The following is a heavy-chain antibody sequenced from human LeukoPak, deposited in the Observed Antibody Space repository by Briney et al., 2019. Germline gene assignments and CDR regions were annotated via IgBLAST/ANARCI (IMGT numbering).Heavy chain of an antibody. J-gene: IGHJ4*02. CDR1: GYTFASYY. D-gene: IGHD3-22*01. Sequence: ASAKVSCKASGYTFASYYIHWVRQAPGQGLEWMGIINPSGGSTSYAQKFRGRVTMTGDTSTSTVYMELSSLRSEDTAVYYCAREGELGYDSSGYYRRGADYWGQGTVVTVSS. V-gene: IGHV1-46*01. CDR3: AREGELGYDSSGYYRRGADY. CDR2: INPSGGST.